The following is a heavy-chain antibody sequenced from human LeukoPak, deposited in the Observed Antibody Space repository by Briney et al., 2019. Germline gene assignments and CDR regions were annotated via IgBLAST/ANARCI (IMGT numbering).Heavy chain of an antibody. CDR3: ARGLGYSGYDSPNWFDP. J-gene: IGHJ5*02. Sequence: PSETLSLTCAVYGGSFNGYYWSWIRQPPGKGLEWIGEINHSGSTNYNPSLKSRVTISVDTSKNQFSLKLSSVTAADTAVYYCARGLGYSGYDSPNWFDPWGQGTLVTVSS. CDR1: GGSFNGYY. CDR2: INHSGST. V-gene: IGHV4-34*01. D-gene: IGHD5-12*01.